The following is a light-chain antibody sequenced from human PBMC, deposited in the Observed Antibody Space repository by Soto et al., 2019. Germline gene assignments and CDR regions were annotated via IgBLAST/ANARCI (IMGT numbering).Light chain of an antibody. CDR2: KNN. J-gene: IGLJ1*01. CDR1: SSNIGSDS. Sequence: QSVLTQPPSASGIPGQRVTISCSGSSSNIGSDSVNWYQQLPGTAPKLLIHKNNHRPSGVPDRFSGSRSGTSASLAISGLQSEDEADYYCATWDDSLNGYVFGTGTRSPS. CDR3: ATWDDSLNGYV. V-gene: IGLV1-44*01.